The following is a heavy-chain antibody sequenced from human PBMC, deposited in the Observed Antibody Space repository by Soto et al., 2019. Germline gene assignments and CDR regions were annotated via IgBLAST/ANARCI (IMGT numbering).Heavy chain of an antibody. Sequence: PSETLSLTCTVSNGSISSSISYWGWIRQPPGGGLAWIGSIYYNGNTYYNPSLKSRVTISVDTSKNQFSLKLSAVTAADTAVYYCAIFPAGLWFGDGPSYWGQGSLDAVCS. CDR3: AIFPAGLWFGDGPSY. J-gene: IGHJ4*02. V-gene: IGHV4-39*01. CDR2: IYYNGNT. CDR1: NGSISSSISY. D-gene: IGHD3-10*01.